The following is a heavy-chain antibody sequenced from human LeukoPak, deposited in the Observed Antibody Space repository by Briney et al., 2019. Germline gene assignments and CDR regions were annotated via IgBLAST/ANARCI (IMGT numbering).Heavy chain of an antibody. J-gene: IGHJ5*02. CDR2: INSDGSST. CDR3: ARDRPHNWFDP. CDR1: GFTFSIYW. Sequence: QPGGSLRLSCAASGFTFSIYWMHWVRQAPGKGLVWVSRINSDGSSTSYADSVKGRFTISRDNAKSTLYLQMNSLRAEDTAVYYCARDRPHNWFDPWGQGTLVTVSS. V-gene: IGHV3-74*01.